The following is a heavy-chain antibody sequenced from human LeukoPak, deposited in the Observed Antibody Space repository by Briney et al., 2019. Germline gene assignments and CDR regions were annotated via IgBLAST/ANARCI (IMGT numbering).Heavy chain of an antibody. V-gene: IGHV3-66*01. Sequence: GGSLRLSCAASGFTVSSNYMSWVHQAPGKGLEWVSVIYSGGSTYYADSVKGRFTISRDNSKNTLYLQMNSLRAEDTAVYYCASSSLVRGVIIDFDYWGQGTLVTVSS. D-gene: IGHD3-10*01. J-gene: IGHJ4*02. CDR2: IYSGGST. CDR3: ASSSLVRGVIIDFDY. CDR1: GFTVSSNY.